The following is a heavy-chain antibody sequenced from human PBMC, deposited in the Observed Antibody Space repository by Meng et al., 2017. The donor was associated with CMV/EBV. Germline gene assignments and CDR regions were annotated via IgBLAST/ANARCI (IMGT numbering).Heavy chain of an antibody. CDR1: GYTFTSCY. V-gene: IGHV1-46*01. CDR2: INPSGGST. Sequence: QGQQGKSGDEVKKPGASVKVSCKASGYTFTSCYMHWVRQSPGQGLEWMGIINPSGGSTSYAQKFQGRVTMTRDTSTSTVYMELSSLRSEDTAVYYCARESSYDFSHDYWGQGTLVTVSS. CDR3: ARESSYDFSHDY. D-gene: IGHD3-3*01. J-gene: IGHJ4*02.